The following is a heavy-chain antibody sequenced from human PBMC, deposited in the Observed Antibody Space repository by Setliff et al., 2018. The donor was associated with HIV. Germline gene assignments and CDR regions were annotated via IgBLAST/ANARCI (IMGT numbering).Heavy chain of an antibody. CDR3: AKDNLYSSGIYQFDY. CDR2: ISWNGGSK. V-gene: IGHV3-43D*04. CDR1: GFTFDDYT. D-gene: IGHD3-10*01. J-gene: IGHJ4*02. Sequence: GGSLRLSCAASGFTFDDYTMHWVRQAPGKGLEWISLISWNGGSKDYAESVKGRFTISRDNSKNSLYLQMNSLGAEDTAVYYCAKDNLYSSGIYQFDYWGRGTMVTVSS.